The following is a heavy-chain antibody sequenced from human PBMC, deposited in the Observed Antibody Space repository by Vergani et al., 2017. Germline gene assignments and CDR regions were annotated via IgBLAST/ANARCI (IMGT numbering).Heavy chain of an antibody. CDR1: GFTFRNYG. J-gene: IGHJ4*02. Sequence: VQMVESGGGLVKPGGSLRLSCAASGFTFRNYGMHWVRQAPGKGLEWVAVIWYDGSNKYYADSVKGRFIISRDNSKNTLHLQMNSLRADDTAVYYCTKGSRGYTGYFFDYWGQGTLATVSS. V-gene: IGHV3-33*06. CDR3: TKGSRGYTGYFFDY. D-gene: IGHD5-12*01. CDR2: IWYDGSNK.